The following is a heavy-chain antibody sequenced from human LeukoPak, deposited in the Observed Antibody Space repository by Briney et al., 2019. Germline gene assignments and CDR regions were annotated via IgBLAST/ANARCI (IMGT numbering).Heavy chain of an antibody. J-gene: IGHJ4*02. CDR3: ARDDSYGATPFDY. D-gene: IGHD5-18*01. CDR1: GGSISYSSYY. Sequence: SETLSLTCTVSGGSISYSSYYWGWIRQPPGKGLEWIGSIHYSGSTYYNPSLKSRVTISVDTSKNQFSLKLSSVTAADTAVYYCARDDSYGATPFDYWGQGTLVTVSS. CDR2: IHYSGST. V-gene: IGHV4-39*07.